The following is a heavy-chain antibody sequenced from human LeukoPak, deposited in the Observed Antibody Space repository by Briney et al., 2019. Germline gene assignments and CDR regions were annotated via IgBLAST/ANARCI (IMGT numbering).Heavy chain of an antibody. CDR2: IYYSGST. CDR3: ARAATVTDFDY. J-gene: IGHJ4*02. CDR1: GGSISSYY. D-gene: IGHD4-17*01. V-gene: IGHV4-59*01. Sequence: SETLSLTCTVSGGSISSYYWSWIRQPPGKGLEWIGYIYYSGSTNYNPSLKSRVTISVDTSKNQFSLKLSSVTAADTAVYYCARAATVTDFDYWGQGTLVTVSS.